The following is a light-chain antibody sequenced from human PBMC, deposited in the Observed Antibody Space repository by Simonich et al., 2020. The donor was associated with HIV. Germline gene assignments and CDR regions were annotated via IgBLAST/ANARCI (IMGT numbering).Light chain of an antibody. CDR2: DVR. CDR1: SSDVGGYNY. Sequence: QSALTQPASVSGSPGQAITISCTGTSSDVGGYNYVSWYQQYPGKAPILMLYDVRKRPSGVSSRFSGSKSGNTASLTISRLQAEDEADYYCSSYTGSSTWVFGGGTKLTVL. CDR3: SSYTGSSTWV. V-gene: IGLV2-14*01. J-gene: IGLJ3*02.